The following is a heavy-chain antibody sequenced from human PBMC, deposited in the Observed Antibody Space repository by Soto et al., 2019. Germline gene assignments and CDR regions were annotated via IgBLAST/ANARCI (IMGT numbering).Heavy chain of an antibody. CDR3: ARDQGVVVTADNWFDH. V-gene: IGHV4-4*07. Sequence: PXETLSLTCTVSGCSSTDYSWVWIRQPAGKGLEWIGCIFSSGSTNYNPSLKGRITMSLDTSKNQFSLKLNSATATDTAVYFCARDQGVVVTADNWFDHWGQGNLVTVSS. CDR1: GCSSTDYS. J-gene: IGHJ5*02. CDR2: IFSSGST. D-gene: IGHD2-21*02.